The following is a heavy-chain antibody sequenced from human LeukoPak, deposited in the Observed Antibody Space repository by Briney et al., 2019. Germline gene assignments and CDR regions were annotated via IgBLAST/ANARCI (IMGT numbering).Heavy chain of an antibody. Sequence: GGSLTLSCAASGFALSSYTMSWVRQAPGKGLEWVSAISGSGGSTYYADSVKGRFTISRDNSKSTLYLQMTSLRAEDTALYYCATEIAEGGPQDYWGQGTLVTVSS. V-gene: IGHV3-23*01. J-gene: IGHJ4*02. CDR2: ISGSGGST. D-gene: IGHD2-21*01. CDR3: ATEIAEGGPQDY. CDR1: GFALSSYT.